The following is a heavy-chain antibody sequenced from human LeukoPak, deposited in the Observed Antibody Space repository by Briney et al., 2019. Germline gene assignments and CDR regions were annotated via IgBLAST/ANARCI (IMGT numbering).Heavy chain of an antibody. CDR2: ISFDGSNK. V-gene: IGHV3-30*01. D-gene: IGHD5-12*01. CDR3: AKARAGWLLDAFDI. J-gene: IGHJ3*02. CDR1: GFTFTSYA. Sequence: GRSLRLSCAASGFTFTSYALHWVRQAPGKGLEWVAVISFDGSNKYYADSVKGRFTISRDNAKSTLYLQMNSLRAEDTAVYYCAKARAGWLLDAFDIWGQGTMVTVSS.